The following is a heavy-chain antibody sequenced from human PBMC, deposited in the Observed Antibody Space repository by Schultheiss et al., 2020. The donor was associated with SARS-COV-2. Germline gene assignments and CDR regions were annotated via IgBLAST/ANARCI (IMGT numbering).Heavy chain of an antibody. J-gene: IGHJ5*02. V-gene: IGHV1-2*02. CDR3: ARGRYNWNGYWFDP. CDR2: INPNSGGT. CDR1: GYTFTGYY. Sequence: ASVKVSCKASGYTFTGYYMHWVRQAPGQGLEWMGWINPNSGGTNYAQKFQGRVTMTRNTSISTAYMELSSLRSEDTAVYYCARGRYNWNGYWFDPWGQGTLVTVSS. D-gene: IGHD1-1*01.